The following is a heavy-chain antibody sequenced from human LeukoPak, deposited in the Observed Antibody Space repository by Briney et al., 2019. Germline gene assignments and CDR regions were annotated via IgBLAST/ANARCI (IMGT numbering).Heavy chain of an antibody. J-gene: IGHJ4*02. CDR1: GGSISSGSYY. V-gene: IGHV4-61*02. Sequence: SQTLSLTCTVSGGSISSGSYYWSWIRQPAGKGLEWIGRIYTSGSTNYTPSLKSRVTISVDTSKNQFSLKLSSVTAADTAVYYCARAQRWLQPFDYWGQGTLVTVSS. CDR2: IYTSGST. CDR3: ARAQRWLQPFDY. D-gene: IGHD5-24*01.